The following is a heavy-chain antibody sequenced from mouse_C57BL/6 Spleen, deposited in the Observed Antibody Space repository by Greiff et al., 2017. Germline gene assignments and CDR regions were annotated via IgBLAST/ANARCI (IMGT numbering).Heavy chain of an antibody. D-gene: IGHD1-1*01. CDR2: IHPNSGST. CDR1: GYTFTSYW. V-gene: IGHV1-64*01. CDR3: ARRTIYYYGLDY. J-gene: IGHJ2*01. Sequence: QVQLKQPGAELVKPGASVKLSCKASGYTFTSYWMHWVKQRPGQGLEWIGMIHPNSGSTNYNEKFKSKATLTVYKSDCTAYMQLSSLTSEDSAVYYCARRTIYYYGLDYWGQGTTLTFSS.